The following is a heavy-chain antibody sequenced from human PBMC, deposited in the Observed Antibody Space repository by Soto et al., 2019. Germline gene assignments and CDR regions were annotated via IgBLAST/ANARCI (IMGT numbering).Heavy chain of an antibody. V-gene: IGHV4-39*07. CDR1: GGSISSSSYY. D-gene: IGHD3-9*01. J-gene: IGHJ6*02. CDR2: IYYSGST. Sequence: SETLSLTCTVSGGSISSSSYYWGWIRQPPGKGLEWIGSIYYSGSTYYNPSLKSRVTISVDTSKNQFSLKLSSVTAADTAVYYCARDFRGYDILTGYSAGYYYSMDVWGQGTTVTVSS. CDR3: ARDFRGYDILTGYSAGYYYSMDV.